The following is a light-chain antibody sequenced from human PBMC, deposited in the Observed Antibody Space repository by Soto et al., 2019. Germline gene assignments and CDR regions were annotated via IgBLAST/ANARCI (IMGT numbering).Light chain of an antibody. CDR1: SSDVGAYNY. V-gene: IGLV2-14*01. CDR2: EVS. CDR3: SSYTSSSTLYD. Sequence: QSALTQPASVSGSPGQSITISCTGTSSDVGAYNYVSWYQQHPGKAPKLMISEVSNRPSGVSNRFSGSKSGNTASLTISGLQAEDEADYFCSSYTSSSTLYDFGTGTKLTVL. J-gene: IGLJ1*01.